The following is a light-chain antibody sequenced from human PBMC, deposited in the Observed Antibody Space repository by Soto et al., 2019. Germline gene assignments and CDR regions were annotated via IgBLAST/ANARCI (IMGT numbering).Light chain of an antibody. V-gene: IGKV3-20*01. CDR2: GAS. CDR1: QSTNSF. CDR3: QQYGGSPRT. J-gene: IGKJ1*01. Sequence: EIVLTQSPGTLSLSPGEGATLSCRASQSTNSFLAWYQQRRGQAPRLLIHGASNRATDIPDRFSGSGSGTDFTLTISRLEPEDFAVYYCQQYGGSPRTFGQGTKVEVK.